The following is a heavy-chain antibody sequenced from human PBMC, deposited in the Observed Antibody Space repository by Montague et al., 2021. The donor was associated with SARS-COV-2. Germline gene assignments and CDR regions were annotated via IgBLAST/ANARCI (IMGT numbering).Heavy chain of an antibody. V-gene: IGHV4-31*03. J-gene: IGHJ4*02. CDR1: GGSISSGGYY. CDR3: ARSGDPGTTVTYLY. D-gene: IGHD4-11*01. Sequence: TLSLTCTVSGGSISSGGYYWSWIRQHPGKGLEWIGYIYYSGSTYYNPSLRSRVTMSVDTSKNQFSLKLNSVTAADTAVYYCARSGDPGTTVTYLYWGQGTLVTVSS. CDR2: IYYSGST.